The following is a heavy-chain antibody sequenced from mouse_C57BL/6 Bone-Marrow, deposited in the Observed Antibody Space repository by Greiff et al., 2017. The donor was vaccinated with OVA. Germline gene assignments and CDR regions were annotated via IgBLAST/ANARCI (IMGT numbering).Heavy chain of an antibody. CDR2: INPNNGGT. D-gene: IGHD1-1*01. CDR3: AREDGNSWGYFDY. J-gene: IGHJ2*01. CDR1: GYTFTDYY. Sequence: VQLQQSGPELVKPGASVKISCKASGYTFTDYYMNWVKQSHGKSLEWIGDINPNNGGTSYNQKFKGKATLTVDKSSSTAYMELRSLTSEDSAVYYCAREDGNSWGYFDYWGQGTTLTVSS. V-gene: IGHV1-26*01.